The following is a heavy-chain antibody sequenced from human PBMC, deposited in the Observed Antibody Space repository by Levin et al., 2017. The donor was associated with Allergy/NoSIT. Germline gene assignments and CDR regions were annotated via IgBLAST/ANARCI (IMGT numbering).Heavy chain of an antibody. V-gene: IGHV3-30*18. CDR1: GFTFSSYG. Sequence: GESLKISCAASGFTFSSYGMHWVRQAPGKGLEWVAVISYDGSNKYYADSVKGRFTISRDNSKNTLYLQMNSLRAEDTAVYYCAKDRGYDFWGVWAYYFDYWGQGTLVTVSS. CDR2: ISYDGSNK. CDR3: AKDRGYDFWGVWAYYFDY. D-gene: IGHD3-3*01. J-gene: IGHJ4*02.